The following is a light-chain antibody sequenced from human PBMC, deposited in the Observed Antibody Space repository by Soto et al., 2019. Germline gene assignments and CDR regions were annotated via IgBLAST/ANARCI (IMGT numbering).Light chain of an antibody. V-gene: IGKV3-20*01. CDR1: ETVNSN. Sequence: EKVLRQAPGTLCVSPVERATLSCRASETVNSNLAWYQQKPGQAPRLLIYTISSRATGIPDRFSGSGSGTDFTLTISRLVPEDFAVYYCQQYGSSPLTFGGGTKVDI. J-gene: IGKJ4*01. CDR2: TIS. CDR3: QQYGSSPLT.